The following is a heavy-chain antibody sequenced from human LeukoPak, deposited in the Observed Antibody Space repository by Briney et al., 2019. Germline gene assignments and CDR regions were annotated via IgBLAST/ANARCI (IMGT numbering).Heavy chain of an antibody. V-gene: IGHV4-34*01. J-gene: IGHJ5*02. D-gene: IGHD3-16*01. CDR1: GGSFSNYY. CDR3: ARHYGP. CDR2: IYHSGST. Sequence: PSETLSLTCAVYGGSFSNYYWSWIRQPPGKGLEWIGEIYHSGSTNYNPSLKSRVTISVDKSKNQFSLKLSSVTAADTAVYYCARHYGPWGQGTLVAVSS.